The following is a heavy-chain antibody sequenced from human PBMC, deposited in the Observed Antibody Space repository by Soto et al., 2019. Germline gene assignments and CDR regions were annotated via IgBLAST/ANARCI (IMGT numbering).Heavy chain of an antibody. CDR2: INSDGSTT. Sequence: GGSLRLSCAASGFTFSTYWMHWVRQAPGKGLVWVSRINSDGSTTNYADSVKGRFTISRDNAKNTLYLQMNSLGAEDTAVYYCARDAYYDMGVWGQGTTVTVSS. CDR1: GFTFSTYW. V-gene: IGHV3-74*01. J-gene: IGHJ6*02. CDR3: ARDAYYDMGV.